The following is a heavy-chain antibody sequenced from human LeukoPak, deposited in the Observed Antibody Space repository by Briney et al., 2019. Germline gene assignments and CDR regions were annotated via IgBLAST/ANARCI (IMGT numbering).Heavy chain of an antibody. Sequence: PGGSLRLSCAASGFTSSSYTMNWVRQAPGKGLEWVSSITGSSTYIYYADSVKGRFTISRDNAKNSLYLQMNSLRAEDTAVFYCARESSLDYWGQGTLVTVSS. CDR3: ARESSLDY. D-gene: IGHD6-19*01. CDR1: GFTSSSYT. CDR2: ITGSSTYI. J-gene: IGHJ4*02. V-gene: IGHV3-21*01.